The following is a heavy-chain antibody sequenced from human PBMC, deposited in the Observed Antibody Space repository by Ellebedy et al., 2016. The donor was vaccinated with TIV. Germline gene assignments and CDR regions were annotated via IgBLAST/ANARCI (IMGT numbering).Heavy chain of an antibody. CDR3: ARDRGITGTTWGYYFDY. CDR2: MNPNSGNT. Sequence: ASVKVSCKASGYTFTSYDINWVRQATGQGLEWMGWMNPNSGNTGYAQKFQGRVTMTRNTSITTAYMELSRLRSDDTAVYYCARDRGITGTTWGYYFDYWGQGTLVTVSS. V-gene: IGHV1-8*01. J-gene: IGHJ4*02. CDR1: GYTFTSYD. D-gene: IGHD1-7*01.